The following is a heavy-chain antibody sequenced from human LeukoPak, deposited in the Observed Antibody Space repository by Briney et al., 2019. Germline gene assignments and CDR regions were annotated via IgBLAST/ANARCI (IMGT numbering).Heavy chain of an antibody. Sequence: GGSLRLSCAAYGFTFSSYNMNWVRQAPGKGLEWVSSITSGRSYIYYADSVKGRFTISRDNAKNSLYLQMNSLRAEDTAVYYCARDPYSGSYGNYYYYFMDVWGKGTTVTISS. V-gene: IGHV3-21*01. CDR2: ITSGRSYI. J-gene: IGHJ6*03. CDR1: GFTFSSYN. D-gene: IGHD1-26*01. CDR3: ARDPYSGSYGNYYYYFMDV.